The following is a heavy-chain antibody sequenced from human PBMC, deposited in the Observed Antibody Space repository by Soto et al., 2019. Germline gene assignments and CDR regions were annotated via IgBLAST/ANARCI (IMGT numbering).Heavy chain of an antibody. V-gene: IGHV4-59*01. CDR2: IFHSGTN. CDR1: GASISSSY. D-gene: IGHD2-2*01. J-gene: IGHJ4*02. CDR3: ERGGNRYSTTSSWVGGFDY. Sequence: TSETLSLTCTVSGASISSSYWSWMRQSPGKGMEWSGYIFHSGTNNYNPSLKSRVTISVDTSKNQFSLNLSHLTTAATAVYFCERGGNRYSTTSSWVGGFDYWGQGTLVTVSS.